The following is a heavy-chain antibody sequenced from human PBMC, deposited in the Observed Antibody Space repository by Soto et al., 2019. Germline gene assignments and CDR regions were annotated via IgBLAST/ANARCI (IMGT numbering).Heavy chain of an antibody. CDR2: IYYTGKT. Sequence: SETLSLTCAVSGGSFNANWWSWIRQPPGKGLEWIGEIYYTGKTNYDPSLKSRVTISVDTSRNQFSLRLSSVTAADTAVYYCASARWDYWGQGTPVTSPQ. CDR3: ASARWDY. V-gene: IGHV4-34*01. CDR1: GGSFNANW. J-gene: IGHJ4*02.